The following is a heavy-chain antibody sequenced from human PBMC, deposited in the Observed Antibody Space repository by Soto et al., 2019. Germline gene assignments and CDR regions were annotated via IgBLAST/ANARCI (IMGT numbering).Heavy chain of an antibody. CDR3: ARVSSSSWYVNYYGMDV. D-gene: IGHD6-13*01. CDR1: GFTFSIYA. V-gene: IGHV3-30-3*01. Sequence: WGSLRVSCASSGFTFSIYAMHWVRQAPGKGLEWVAVISYDGSNKYYADSVKGRFTISRDNSKNTLYLQMNSLRAEDTAVYYCARVSSSSWYVNYYGMDVWGQGTTVTVSS. CDR2: ISYDGSNK. J-gene: IGHJ6*01.